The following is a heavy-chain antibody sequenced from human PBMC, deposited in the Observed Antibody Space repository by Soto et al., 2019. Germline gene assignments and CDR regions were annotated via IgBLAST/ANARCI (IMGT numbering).Heavy chain of an antibody. V-gene: IGHV3-7*01. CDR2: IKEDGTEK. Sequence: EVQLVESGGGLVQPGGSLRLSCAASGFTFSSHWMSWVRQAPGKGLEWVANIKEDGTEKYYVGSVKGRVTISRDNAKNSLYLQMGSLRAEDTAVYYCARVTWAYDYVWGRYFDYWGQGFLVTVSS. D-gene: IGHD3-16*01. J-gene: IGHJ4*02. CDR3: ARVTWAYDYVWGRYFDY. CDR1: GFTFSSHW.